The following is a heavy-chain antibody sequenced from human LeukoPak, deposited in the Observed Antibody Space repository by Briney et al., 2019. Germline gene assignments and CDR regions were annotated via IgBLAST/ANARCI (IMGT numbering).Heavy chain of an antibody. CDR1: GGXISSYY. CDR2: MYFGGSS. J-gene: IGHJ4*02. Sequence: SETLSLTCTVSGGXISSYYCSWIRQPPGKGLEWIGYMYFGGSSNYNPSLKSRVTISADTSKNQLSLNLNSVTAADTAVYYCTRASRGYSYGFAEYWGQGTLVTVSS. V-gene: IGHV4-59*01. CDR3: TRASRGYSYGFAEY. D-gene: IGHD5-18*01.